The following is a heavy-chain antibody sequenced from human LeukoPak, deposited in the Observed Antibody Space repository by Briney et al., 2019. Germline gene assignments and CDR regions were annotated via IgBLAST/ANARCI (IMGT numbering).Heavy chain of an antibody. D-gene: IGHD3-22*01. CDR1: GGSFSGYY. J-gene: IGHJ4*02. V-gene: IGHV4-34*01. CDR2: INHSGST. Sequence: PETLSLTCAVYGGSFSGYYWSWIRQPPGKGLEWIGEINHSGSTNYNPSLKSRVTISVDTSKNQFSLKLSSVTAADTAVYYCASRPDSSGYYSDYWGQGTLVTVSS. CDR3: ASRPDSSGYYSDY.